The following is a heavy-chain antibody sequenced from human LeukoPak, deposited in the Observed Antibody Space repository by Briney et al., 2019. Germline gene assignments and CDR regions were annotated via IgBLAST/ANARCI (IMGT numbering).Heavy chain of an antibody. CDR2: IIPILGIA. CDR3: ARVVVDNYYYYGMDV. Sequence: GSSVKVSCKASGGTFSSYAISWVRQAPGQGLEWMGRIIPILGIANYAQKFQGRVTITADKSTSTAYMELSSLRSEDTAVCYCARVVVDNYYYYGMDVWGQGTTVTVSS. J-gene: IGHJ6*02. V-gene: IGHV1-69*04. CDR1: GGTFSSYA. D-gene: IGHD3-22*01.